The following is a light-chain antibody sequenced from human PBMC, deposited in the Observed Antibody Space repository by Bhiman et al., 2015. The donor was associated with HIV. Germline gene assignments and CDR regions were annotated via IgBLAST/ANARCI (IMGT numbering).Light chain of an antibody. J-gene: IGLJ1*01. CDR2: DVN. CDR3: SSYTTSNTL. V-gene: IGLV2-14*03. CDR1: SSAVGGYKY. Sequence: QSALTQPASVSGSPGQSITISCTGISSAVGGYKYVSWYQQHPGKAPKLMIYDVNTRPSGVSNRFSGSKSDNTASLTIAGLQAEDEADYYCSSYTTSNTLFGTGTKVTV.